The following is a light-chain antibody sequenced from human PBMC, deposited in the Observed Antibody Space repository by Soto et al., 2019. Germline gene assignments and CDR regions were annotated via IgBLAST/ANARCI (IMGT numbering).Light chain of an antibody. Sequence: EIVMTQSPDTLSVSPGERATLSCRASQSLSNNLAWYQQRPGQAPRLLIYDASKRATGIPARFSGSGSGTEFTLTISSLQPDDFATYYCQHYNSYSEAFGQGTKVDIK. CDR3: QHYNSYSEA. V-gene: IGKV3-15*01. CDR2: DAS. CDR1: QSLSNN. J-gene: IGKJ1*01.